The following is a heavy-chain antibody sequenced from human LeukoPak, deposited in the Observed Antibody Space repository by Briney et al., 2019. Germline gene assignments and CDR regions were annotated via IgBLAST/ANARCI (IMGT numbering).Heavy chain of an antibody. D-gene: IGHD1-26*01. Sequence: SETLSLTCTVSGGSISSYYWSWIRQPPGKGLEWIGYIYYSGSTNYNPSLKSRVTISVDTSKNQFSLKLSSVTAADTAVYYCARESGSYYSWYFDLWGRGTLVTVSS. CDR1: GGSISSYY. J-gene: IGHJ2*01. V-gene: IGHV4-59*01. CDR3: ARESGSYYSWYFDL. CDR2: IYYSGST.